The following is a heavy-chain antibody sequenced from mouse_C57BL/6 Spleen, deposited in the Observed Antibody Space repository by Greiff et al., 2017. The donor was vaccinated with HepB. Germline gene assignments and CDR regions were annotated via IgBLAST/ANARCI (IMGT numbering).Heavy chain of an antibody. CDR1: GYTFTSYW. J-gene: IGHJ1*03. D-gene: IGHD2-5*01. CDR3: ARSALYYSNYDWYFDV. Sequence: QVQLQQPGAELVKPGASVKLSCKASGYTFTSYWMHWVKQRPGQGLEWIGMIHPNSGSTNYNEKFKSKATLTVDKSSSTAYMQLSSLTSEDSAVYYCARSALYYSNYDWYFDVWGTGTTVTVSS. V-gene: IGHV1-64*01. CDR2: IHPNSGST.